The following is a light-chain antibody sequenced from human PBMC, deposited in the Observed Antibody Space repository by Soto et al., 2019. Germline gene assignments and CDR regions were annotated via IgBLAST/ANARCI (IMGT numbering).Light chain of an antibody. CDR1: TSN. CDR3: QFFDSLSGSVV. J-gene: IGLJ7*01. CDR2: DNT. V-gene: IGLV1-40*01. Sequence: QSVLTQTPSVSGAPGQTVTISCTGTTSNVHWYQQLPGTAPKLLIFDNTNRPSGVPDRFSGSKSDTSASLAITGLQAEDEADYYCQFFDSLSGSVVFGGGTQLTVL.